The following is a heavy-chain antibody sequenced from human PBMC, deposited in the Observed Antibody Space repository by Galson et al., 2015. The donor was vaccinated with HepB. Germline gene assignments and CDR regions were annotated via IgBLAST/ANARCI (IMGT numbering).Heavy chain of an antibody. Sequence: SLRLSCATSGFTFTNAWMNWVRQAPGKGLEWVGRINSKTDGGTTDYAAPVRGRFTISRDDAKPTLYLQMDSLKTEDTAVYYCTIGASSDFWGLGTLVTVSS. CDR1: GFTFTNAW. V-gene: IGHV3-15*07. J-gene: IGHJ4*02. CDR3: TIGASSDF. CDR2: INSKTDGGTT.